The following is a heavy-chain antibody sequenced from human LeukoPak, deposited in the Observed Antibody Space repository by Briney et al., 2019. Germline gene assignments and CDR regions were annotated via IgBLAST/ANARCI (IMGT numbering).Heavy chain of an antibody. V-gene: IGHV4-61*02. CDR1: GDSISSGDYY. Sequence: SQTLSLTCTVSGDSISSGDYYWSWIRQPAGKGLEWIGRISSSGSTNYNPSLKSRVTISVDTSKNQFPLKLSSVTAADTAVYFCARGPYSYDSSGAFDIWGQGTMVTVSS. J-gene: IGHJ3*02. CDR2: ISSSGST. CDR3: ARGPYSYDSSGAFDI. D-gene: IGHD3-22*01.